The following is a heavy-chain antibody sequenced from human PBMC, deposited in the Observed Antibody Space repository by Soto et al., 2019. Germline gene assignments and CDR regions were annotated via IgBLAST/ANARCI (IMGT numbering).Heavy chain of an antibody. D-gene: IGHD3-10*01. V-gene: IGHV3-7*03. Sequence: VVSLILSCASSVFTFISYLMSLFRQAPGKGLEWVANIKQDGIYKYYVDSVKGLFTIPIDNAKNSLYLQMNSLRAEDTAVYYCARSKDRGDYYGMDVWGQGTTVTVSS. CDR2: IKQDGIYK. CDR1: VFTFISYL. CDR3: ARSKDRGDYYGMDV. J-gene: IGHJ6*02.